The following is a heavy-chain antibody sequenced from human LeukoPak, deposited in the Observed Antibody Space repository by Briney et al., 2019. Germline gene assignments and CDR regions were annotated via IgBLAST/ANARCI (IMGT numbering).Heavy chain of an antibody. CDR1: GGTFSSYA. D-gene: IGHD2/OR15-2a*01. CDR3: ARVLYGLHAFDV. V-gene: IGHV1-69*13. J-gene: IGHJ3*01. Sequence: ASVKVSCKASGGTFSSYAISWVRQAPGQGLEWMGGIIPIFGTANYAQKFQGRVTITADESTSTAYMELSSLRSEDTAVYYCARVLYGLHAFDVWGQGTMVTVSS. CDR2: IIPIFGTA.